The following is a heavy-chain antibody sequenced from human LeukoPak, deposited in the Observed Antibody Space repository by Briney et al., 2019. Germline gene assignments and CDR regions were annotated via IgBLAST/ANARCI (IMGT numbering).Heavy chain of an antibody. D-gene: IGHD3-10*01. CDR2: IKKDGSEK. CDR3: ARVLSGRGSLYSYYYYMDV. J-gene: IGHJ6*03. CDR1: GFTFSSYW. Sequence: GGCLRLSCAGSGFTFSSYWMSGVRQAPGEGVEWGANIKKDGSEKYYVDSVKGGFTISRDNSKNTLYLRMKRLRAEDTAVYYCARVLSGRGSLYSYYYYMDVWGKGTTVTISS. V-gene: IGHV3-7*03.